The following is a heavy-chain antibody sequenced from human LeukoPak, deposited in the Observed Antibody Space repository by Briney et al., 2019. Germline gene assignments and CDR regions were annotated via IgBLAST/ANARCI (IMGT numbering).Heavy chain of an antibody. CDR3: ARDRVGYYDSSGYDTHNDY. CDR2: ISAYNGNT. J-gene: IGHJ4*02. D-gene: IGHD3-22*01. V-gene: IGHV1-18*01. Sequence: ASVKVSCKASGYTFTSYGISWVRQAPGQGLEWMGWISAYNGNTNYAQKLQGRVTMTTDTSTSTAYMELRSLRSDDTAVYYCARDRVGYYDSSGYDTHNDYWGQGTLVTVSS. CDR1: GYTFTSYG.